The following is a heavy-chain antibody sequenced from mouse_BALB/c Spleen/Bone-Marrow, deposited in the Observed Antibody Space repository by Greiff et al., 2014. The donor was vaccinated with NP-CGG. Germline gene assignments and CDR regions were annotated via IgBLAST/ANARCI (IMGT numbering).Heavy chain of an antibody. CDR3: ARGEGYDGWYFDV. V-gene: IGHV1-67*01. CDR2: ISTYSCNT. D-gene: IGHD2-2*01. CDR1: GYTFTDYA. Sequence: VQLQQSGPELVRPGVSVKISCKGSGYTFTDYAMHWVKQSHAKSLEWIGVISTYSCNTNYNQKFKGKATMTVDKSSSTAYMELARLTSEDSAIYYCARGEGYDGWYFDVWGAGTTVTVSS. J-gene: IGHJ1*01.